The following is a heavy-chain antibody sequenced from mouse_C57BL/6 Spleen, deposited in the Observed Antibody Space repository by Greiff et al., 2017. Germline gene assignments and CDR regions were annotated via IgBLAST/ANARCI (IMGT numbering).Heavy chain of an antibody. J-gene: IGHJ2*01. Sequence: QVQLQQPGAELVKPGASVKLSCKASGYTFTSYWMHWVKQRPGQGLEWIGMIHPNSGSTNYNEKFKSKATLTVDKSSSTAYMQLSSLTSEDSAVYYCARTKKGSYDGYFDYWGQGTTRTVSS. CDR3: ARTKKGSYDGYFDY. D-gene: IGHD2-3*01. V-gene: IGHV1-64*01. CDR2: IHPNSGST. CDR1: GYTFTSYW.